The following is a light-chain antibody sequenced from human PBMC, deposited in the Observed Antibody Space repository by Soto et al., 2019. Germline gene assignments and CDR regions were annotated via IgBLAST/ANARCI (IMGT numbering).Light chain of an antibody. V-gene: IGKV3-11*01. Sequence: EIVLTQSPGTLSLSPGERATLSCRASQSFSSYYLAWYQQKPGQAPRLLIFDVSNRAAGIPARFSGSGSGTDFTITISSLEPEDFAVYYCQQRSSWPWTFGQGTKVDI. CDR1: QSFSSY. CDR3: QQRSSWPWT. CDR2: DVS. J-gene: IGKJ1*01.